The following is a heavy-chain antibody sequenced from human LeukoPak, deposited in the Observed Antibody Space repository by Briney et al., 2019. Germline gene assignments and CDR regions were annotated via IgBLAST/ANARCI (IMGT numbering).Heavy chain of an antibody. Sequence: GGSLRLSCAASGFTFSSYSMNWVRQAPGKGLEWVSSISSSSSYIYYADSVKGRFTISRDNAKNSLYLQMNSLRAEDTAVYYCARTNHHCSSTSCPNWFDPWGQGTLVTVSS. CDR1: GFTFSSYS. J-gene: IGHJ5*02. CDR3: ARTNHHCSSTSCPNWFDP. D-gene: IGHD2-2*01. V-gene: IGHV3-21*01. CDR2: ISSSSSYI.